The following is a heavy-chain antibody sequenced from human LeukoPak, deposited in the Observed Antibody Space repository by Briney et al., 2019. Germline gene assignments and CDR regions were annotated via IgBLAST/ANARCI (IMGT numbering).Heavy chain of an antibody. J-gene: IGHJ6*03. CDR1: GFTFSDYY. V-gene: IGHV3-11*04. CDR2: IGNTI. Sequence: GGSLRLSCVASGFTFSDYYMSWIRQAPGKGLEWVSYIGNTIYYADSVKGRFTISRDNAKNSLYLQMNSLRAEDTAVYYCARDRGKVGPTGYYNMDVWAKGPTVTV. CDR3: ARDRGKVGPTGYYNMDV. D-gene: IGHD3-10*01.